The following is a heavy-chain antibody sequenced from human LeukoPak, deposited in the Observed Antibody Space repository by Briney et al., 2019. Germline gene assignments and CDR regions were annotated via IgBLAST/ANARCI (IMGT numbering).Heavy chain of an antibody. CDR2: IKSAGDGETR. Sequence: GGSLRLSCAASGFTSSIARMSWVRDAPGEGLEWVGRIKSAGDGETRDYAAPVKDRFIISRDDSKNTLYLQMDSLRTEDTAIYYCAAVGEWLSNAFNTWGQGTLVTVSA. CDR3: AAVGEWLSNAFNT. CDR1: GFTSSIAR. J-gene: IGHJ3*02. V-gene: IGHV3-15*01. D-gene: IGHD3-3*01.